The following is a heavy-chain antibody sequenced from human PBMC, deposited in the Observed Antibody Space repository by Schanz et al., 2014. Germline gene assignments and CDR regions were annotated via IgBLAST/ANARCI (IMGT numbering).Heavy chain of an antibody. Sequence: DVQLVESGGGLVKPGGSLRLSCAASGFTFSTYTMNWVRQAPGKGLEWVSSISSSSTYIYYTDSLKGRFTISRDNAKNSLYLQMNSLRAEDTAVYYCARGYSNIWSPMAYWGQGTLVAVSS. D-gene: IGHD6-13*01. J-gene: IGHJ4*02. CDR3: ARGYSNIWSPMAY. CDR1: GFTFSTYT. CDR2: ISSSSTYI. V-gene: IGHV3-21*02.